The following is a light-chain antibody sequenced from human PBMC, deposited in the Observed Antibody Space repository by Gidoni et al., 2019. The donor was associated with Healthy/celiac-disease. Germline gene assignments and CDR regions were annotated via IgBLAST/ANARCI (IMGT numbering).Light chain of an antibody. Sequence: EIGITQSPATLSVSPGERATLSCRASQSLSSNLAWYQQKPGQAPRLLIYDASTRATGIPARFSGSGSGTEFTLTISSLQSEDFAVYYCQQYDNWPPGTFGQGTKVEIK. CDR1: QSLSSN. J-gene: IGKJ1*01. CDR2: DAS. CDR3: QQYDNWPPGT. V-gene: IGKV3-15*01.